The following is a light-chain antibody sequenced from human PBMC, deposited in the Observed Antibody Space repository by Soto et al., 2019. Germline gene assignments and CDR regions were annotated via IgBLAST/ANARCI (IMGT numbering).Light chain of an antibody. CDR1: QSLNTR. J-gene: IGKJ1*01. Sequence: DIQLTQSPSTLSASVGDIVTLNFRASQSLNTRLAWYQQRPGKAPKLLIYDASTLESGVPSRFSGSGSGTEFTLTISSLQPDDFATYYCQQYNSYWTFGQGTKVDIK. CDR2: DAS. V-gene: IGKV1-5*01. CDR3: QQYNSYWT.